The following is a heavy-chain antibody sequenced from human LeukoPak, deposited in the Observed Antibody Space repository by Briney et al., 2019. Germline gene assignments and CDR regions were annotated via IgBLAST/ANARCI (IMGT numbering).Heavy chain of an antibody. CDR3: ARTYSSSSPYYFDY. D-gene: IGHD6-6*01. V-gene: IGHV4-39*01. Sequence: PSETLSLTCTVSGGPISSSSYYWGWIRQPPGKGLEWIGSIYYSGSTYYNPSLKSRVTISVDTSKNQFSLKLSSVTAADTAVYYCARTYSSSSPYYFDYWGQGTLVTVSS. CDR1: GGPISSSSYY. J-gene: IGHJ4*02. CDR2: IYYSGST.